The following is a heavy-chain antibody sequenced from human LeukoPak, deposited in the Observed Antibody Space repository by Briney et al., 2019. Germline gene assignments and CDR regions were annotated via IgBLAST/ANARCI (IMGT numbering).Heavy chain of an antibody. Sequence: PSETLSLTCAVSGGSIRSSNWWSWVRQSPGKGLEWIGEINHSGSTNYNPSLKSRVTISVDTSKNQFSLKLSSVTAADTAVYYCARVLEGSSGQHWYFDLWGRGTLVTVSS. V-gene: IGHV4-4*02. D-gene: IGHD6-19*01. CDR1: GGSIRSSNW. CDR3: ARVLEGSSGQHWYFDL. J-gene: IGHJ2*01. CDR2: INHSGST.